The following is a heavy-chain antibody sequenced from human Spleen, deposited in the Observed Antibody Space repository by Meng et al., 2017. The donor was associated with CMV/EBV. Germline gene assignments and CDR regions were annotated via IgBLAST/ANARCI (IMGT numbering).Heavy chain of an antibody. CDR2: IYWKHNK. D-gene: IGHD3-10*01. CDR1: GFSLPTSGVG. CDR3: ARSHFGELTNYFDP. V-gene: IGHV2-5*01. Sequence: SGFSLPTSGVGVGWIRQPPGKALEWLALIYWKHNKRYSPSLKRRLTITKDTSKNQVVLTMANMDPVDTATYFCARSHFGELTNYFDPWGQGILVTVSS. J-gene: IGHJ5*02.